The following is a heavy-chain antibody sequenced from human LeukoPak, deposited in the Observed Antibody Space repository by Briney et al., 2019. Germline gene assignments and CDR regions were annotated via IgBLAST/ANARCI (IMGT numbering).Heavy chain of an antibody. Sequence: SQTLSLTCAVYGASFSGYYWSWIRQPPGKWLEWLGEINHSGSTNYNPSLKSRVTISVDTSKNQLSLKLSSVTAADTAVYYCARGKQRITMVRGKRYWFDPWGQGTLVTVSS. D-gene: IGHD3-10*01. J-gene: IGHJ5*02. CDR1: GASFSGYY. CDR2: INHSGST. CDR3: ARGKQRITMVRGKRYWFDP. V-gene: IGHV4-34*01.